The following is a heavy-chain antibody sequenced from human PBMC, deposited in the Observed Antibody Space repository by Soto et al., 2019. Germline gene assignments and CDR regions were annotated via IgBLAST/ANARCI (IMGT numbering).Heavy chain of an antibody. CDR2: LSAYNGNT. CDR3: AGQYYEYIWWSYFDNWFDP. Sequence: QVQLVQSGAEVKKPGASVKVSCKASGYTFTSYGISWVRQAPGQGLEWMGWLSAYNGNTNYAQKLRGRVTRTTDPATRTADRALGRLRSHHAGVYHCAGQYYEYIWWSYFDNWFDPLGQGTLVTVSS. D-gene: IGHD3-16*01. J-gene: IGHJ5*02. CDR1: GYTFTSYG. V-gene: IGHV1-18*01.